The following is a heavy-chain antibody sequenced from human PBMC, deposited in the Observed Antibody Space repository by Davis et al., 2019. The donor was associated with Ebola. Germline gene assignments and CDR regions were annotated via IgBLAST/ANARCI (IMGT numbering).Heavy chain of an antibody. CDR1: GFTFSSYD. J-gene: IGHJ4*02. Sequence: GGSLRLSCAASGFTFSSYDMHWVRQATGKGLEWVSAIGTAGDTYYPGSVKGRFTISRDNAKNSLYLQMNSLRAEDTGVYYCARAHSSGYYPYYFDYWGQGTLVTVSS. D-gene: IGHD3-22*01. CDR2: IGTAGDT. CDR3: ARAHSSGYYPYYFDY. V-gene: IGHV3-13*01.